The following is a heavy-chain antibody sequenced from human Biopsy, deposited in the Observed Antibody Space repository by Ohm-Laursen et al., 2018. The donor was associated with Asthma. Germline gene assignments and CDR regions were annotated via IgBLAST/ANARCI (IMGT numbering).Heavy chain of an antibody. Sequence: ASVKVSCKASGYNFISFAIHWVRQAPGQRLEWMGWINAGNGNTKYSQKFQGRVSITRDTSASTAYMELRSLRSEDTAAYYCARTYYDFLAGQVKDAFGIWGQGTMVTVSS. CDR3: ARTYYDFLAGQVKDAFGI. J-gene: IGHJ3*02. CDR2: INAGNGNT. V-gene: IGHV1-3*01. D-gene: IGHD3-9*01. CDR1: GYNFISFA.